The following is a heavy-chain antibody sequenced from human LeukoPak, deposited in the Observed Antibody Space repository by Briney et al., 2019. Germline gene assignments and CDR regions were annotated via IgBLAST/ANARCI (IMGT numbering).Heavy chain of an antibody. CDR1: GFTFSSYG. D-gene: IGHD2-2*01. J-gene: IGHJ6*03. CDR2: ISGSGGST. CDR3: AKVGAAMGYYYYYMDV. V-gene: IGHV3-23*01. Sequence: GGSLRLSCAASGFTFSSYGMSWVRQAPGKGLEWVSAISGSGGSTYYADSVKGRFTISRDNSKNTLYLQMNSLRAEDTAVYYCAKVGAAMGYYYYYMDVWGKGTTVTVSS.